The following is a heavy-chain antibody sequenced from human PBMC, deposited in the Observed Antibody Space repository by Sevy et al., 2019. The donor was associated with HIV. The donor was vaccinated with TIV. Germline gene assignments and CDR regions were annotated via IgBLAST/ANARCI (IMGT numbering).Heavy chain of an antibody. CDR1: GGSISSYY. CDR3: ATSRYYYDSGGYFPFDY. D-gene: IGHD3-22*01. J-gene: IGHJ4*02. CDR2: LYYSGST. Sequence: SETLSLTCTVSGGSISSYYWSWIRQPPGKGVEWIGYLYYSGSTNYNPSLKSRVTISADTSKHQFSLNLSSVTAADTAVSYCATSRYYYDSGGYFPFDYRGQGTQLTVSS. V-gene: IGHV4-59*01.